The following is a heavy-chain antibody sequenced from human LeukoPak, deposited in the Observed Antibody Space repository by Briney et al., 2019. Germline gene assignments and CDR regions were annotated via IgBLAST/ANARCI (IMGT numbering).Heavy chain of an antibody. CDR3: AIDPRTFDI. D-gene: IGHD6-6*01. CDR2: MSPNSGDT. J-gene: IGHJ3*02. CDR1: GYTFTNFD. Sequence: ASVKVSCKASGYTFTNFDINWVRQATGQGLEWMGWMSPNSGDTGYAQKFQGRVTMTRNTSISTAYMELSSLRSEDTAVYYCAIDPRTFDIWGQGTMVTVSS. V-gene: IGHV1-8*01.